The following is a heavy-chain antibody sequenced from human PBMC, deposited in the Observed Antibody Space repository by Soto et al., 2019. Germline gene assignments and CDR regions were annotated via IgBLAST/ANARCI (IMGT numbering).Heavy chain of an antibody. CDR1: GFTFSYYS. Sequence: PGGSLRLSCAASGFTFSYYSMNWVRQAPGEGLEWISYISPSSDNIQYLDSVKGRFTIARDNAKNSLSLQISSLRDEDTAVYYCARGGLPGAYDYWGQGTLVTVSS. CDR3: ARGGLPGAYDY. D-gene: IGHD2-15*01. CDR2: ISPSSDNI. J-gene: IGHJ4*02. V-gene: IGHV3-48*02.